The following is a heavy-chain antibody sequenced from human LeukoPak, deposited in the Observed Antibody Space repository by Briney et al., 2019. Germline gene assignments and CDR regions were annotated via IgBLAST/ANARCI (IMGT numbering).Heavy chain of an antibody. CDR3: ARDQGAVSWWDY. D-gene: IGHD6-13*01. J-gene: IGHJ4*02. CDR2: ISSSSSTI. CDR1: GLTFSSYA. Sequence: GGSLRLSCVGSGLTFSSYALHWVRQAPGKGLEWVSYISSSSSTIYYADSVKGRFTISRDNAKNSLYLQMNSLRDEDTAVYYCARDQGAVSWWDYWGQGTLVTVSS. V-gene: IGHV3-48*02.